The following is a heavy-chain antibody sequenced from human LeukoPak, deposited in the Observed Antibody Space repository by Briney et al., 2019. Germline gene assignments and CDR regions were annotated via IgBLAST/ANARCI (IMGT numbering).Heavy chain of an antibody. Sequence: ASVKVSCKASGYTFTGYYMHWVRQAPGQGLEWMGWINPNSGGTNYAQRFQGRVTMTRDTSISTAYMELSRLRSDDTAVYYCARIRDGYNDAYDIWGQGTMVTVSS. J-gene: IGHJ3*02. D-gene: IGHD5-24*01. CDR1: GYTFTGYY. CDR3: ARIRDGYNDAYDI. V-gene: IGHV1-2*02. CDR2: INPNSGGT.